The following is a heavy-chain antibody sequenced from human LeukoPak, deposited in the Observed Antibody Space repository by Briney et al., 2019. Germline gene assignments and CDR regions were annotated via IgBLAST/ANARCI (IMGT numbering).Heavy chain of an antibody. V-gene: IGHV4-38-2*02. CDR3: ARDSNDFWSGYFDY. CDR2: IYHSGST. D-gene: IGHD3-3*01. CDR1: GYSISSGYF. Sequence: SETLSLTCAVSGYSISSGYFWGWIRQPPGKGLEWIGNIYHSGSTYYNPSLKSRVTISIYTSKNQFSLKLSSVTAADTAVYYCARDSNDFWSGYFDYWGQGTLVTVSS. J-gene: IGHJ4*02.